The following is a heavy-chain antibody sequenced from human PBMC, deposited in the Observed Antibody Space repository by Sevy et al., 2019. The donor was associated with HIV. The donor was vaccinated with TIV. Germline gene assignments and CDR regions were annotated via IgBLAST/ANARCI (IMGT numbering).Heavy chain of an antibody. V-gene: IGHV1-24*01. J-gene: IGHJ4*02. D-gene: IGHD3-22*01. CDR1: GYTLTGLS. CDR2: FDPEDGET. Sequence: ASVKVSCKVSGYTLTGLSMHWVRQAPGKGLEWMGSFDPEDGETIYAQRLQGRLTMTEDTSADTAYMELNGLRSDDTAMYYCATTKDYYESSGCPFDFWGQGTLVTVSS. CDR3: ATTKDYYESSGCPFDF.